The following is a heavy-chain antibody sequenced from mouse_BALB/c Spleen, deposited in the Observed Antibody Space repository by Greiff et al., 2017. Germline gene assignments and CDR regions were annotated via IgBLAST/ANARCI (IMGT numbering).Heavy chain of an antibody. V-gene: IGHV1S81*02. CDR1: GYTFTSYY. D-gene: IGHD2-14*01. CDR3: TRWAYRYESWFAY. CDR2: INPSNGGT. J-gene: IGHJ3*01. Sequence: QVQLQQSGAELVKPGASVKLSCKASGYTFTSYYMYWVKQRPGQGLEWIGGINPSNGGTNFNEKFKSKATLTVDKSSSTAYMQLSSLTSEDSAVYYCTRWAYRYESWFAYWGQGTLVTVSA.